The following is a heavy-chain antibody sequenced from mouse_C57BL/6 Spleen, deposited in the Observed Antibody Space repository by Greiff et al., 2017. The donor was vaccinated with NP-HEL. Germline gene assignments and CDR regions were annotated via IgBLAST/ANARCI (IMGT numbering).Heavy chain of an antibody. CDR2: ISYSGST. CDR1: GYSITSGYD. CDR3: ARGNWDAGFAY. D-gene: IGHD4-1*01. V-gene: IGHV3-1*01. J-gene: IGHJ3*01. Sequence: EVQLQESGPGMVKPSQSLSLTCTVTGYSITSGYDWHWIRHFPGNKLEWMGYISYSGSTNYNPSLKSRISITHDTSKNHFFLQLNAVTTEDTATYYCARGNWDAGFAYWGQGTLVTVSA.